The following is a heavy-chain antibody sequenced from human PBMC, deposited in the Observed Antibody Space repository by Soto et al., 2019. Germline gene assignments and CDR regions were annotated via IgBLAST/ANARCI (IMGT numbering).Heavy chain of an antibody. CDR2: ISDDGSDK. CDR1: GFTFSSFA. CDR3: ARDYGDYADDAFDI. D-gene: IGHD4-17*01. V-gene: IGHV3-30-3*01. Sequence: PGRSLRLSCAASGFTFSSFAMGRVRQAPGKGLEWVAVISDDGSDKYYADSVKGRFTISRDNSKNTLYLQMNSLRAEDTAVYYCARDYGDYADDAFDIWGQGTMVTVSS. J-gene: IGHJ3*02.